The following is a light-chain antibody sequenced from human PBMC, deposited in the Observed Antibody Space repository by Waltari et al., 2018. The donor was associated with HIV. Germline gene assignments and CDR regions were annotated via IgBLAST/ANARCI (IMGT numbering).Light chain of an antibody. Sequence: DIVMTQSPDSLAVSLGEGFPINCKSSQSVLYNSNNKNDLAWYQQKPRQPPKLLIYWASTRESGVPDRFSGSGSGTDFTLTISSLQAEDVAVYYCQQYYSTLYSFGQGTKLEIK. CDR1: QSVLYNSNNKND. V-gene: IGKV4-1*01. CDR3: QQYYSTLYS. J-gene: IGKJ2*03. CDR2: WAS.